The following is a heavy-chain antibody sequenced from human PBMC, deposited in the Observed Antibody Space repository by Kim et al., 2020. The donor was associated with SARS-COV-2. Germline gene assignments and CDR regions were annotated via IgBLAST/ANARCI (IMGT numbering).Heavy chain of an antibody. V-gene: IGHV3-74*01. J-gene: IGHJ4*02. CDR1: GFDFSNNW. CDR2: INPDASNI. CDR3: AKDLHWNQLSH. Sequence: GGSLRLSCAASGFDFSNNWMLWVRQSPGEGLVWVSRINPDASNIRYADSVKGRFTISRDNAKNTLYLQMNSLRADDTAVYYCAKDLHWNQLSHWGQGSLVTVSS. D-gene: IGHD1-1*01.